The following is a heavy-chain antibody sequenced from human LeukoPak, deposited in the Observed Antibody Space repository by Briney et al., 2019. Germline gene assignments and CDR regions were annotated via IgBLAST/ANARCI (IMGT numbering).Heavy chain of an antibody. CDR2: IRYDGSNK. CDR3: ANLFGNNPREYSDP. V-gene: IGHV3-30*02. D-gene: IGHD3-16*01. J-gene: IGHJ5*02. Sequence: GGSLRLSCAASGFTFSSYGMHWVRQAPGKGLEWVAFIRYDGSNKYYADSVKGRFTISRDNSKNTLYLQMNSLRAGDTAVYYCANLFGNNPREYSDPWGQGTLVTVSS. CDR1: GFTFSSYG.